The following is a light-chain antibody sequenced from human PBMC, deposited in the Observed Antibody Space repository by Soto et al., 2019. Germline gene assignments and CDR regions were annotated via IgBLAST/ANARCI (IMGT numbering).Light chain of an antibody. Sequence: DIQMTQSPSSLSASVGDRVTITCRASQSISSYLNWYQQKPGKAPKLLIYAASSLQSVFPSRFSGSVSGTDFTLTISSLQPEDFATYYCQQSYSTPITFGQGTKLEIK. V-gene: IGKV1-39*01. CDR1: QSISSY. CDR2: AAS. CDR3: QQSYSTPIT. J-gene: IGKJ2*01.